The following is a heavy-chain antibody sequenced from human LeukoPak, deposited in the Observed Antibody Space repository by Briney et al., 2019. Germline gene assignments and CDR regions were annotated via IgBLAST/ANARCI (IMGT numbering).Heavy chain of an antibody. D-gene: IGHD2-2*01. CDR3: ARDATSTDDY. CDR1: GYTFSNFG. CDR2: ISGNNDNP. V-gene: IGHV1-18*01. J-gene: IGHJ4*02. Sequence: ASVRVSCKTSGYTFSNFGINWVRQAPGQGLEWMGWISGNNDNPNYGQKFQGRFTVTTDSSTSTAYMELRNLTFDDTAVYYCARDATSTDDYWGQGTLVTVSS.